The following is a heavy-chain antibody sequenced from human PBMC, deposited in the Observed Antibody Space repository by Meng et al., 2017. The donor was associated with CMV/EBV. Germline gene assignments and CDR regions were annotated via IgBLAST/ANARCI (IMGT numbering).Heavy chain of an antibody. V-gene: IGHV3-23*01. Sequence: GGSLRLSCAASGFTFSSYDMNWVRQAPGKGLEWVSFIGASGSSTFYADSVKGRFTISRDNSKNTRYLQMNSLRAEDTAVYYCAKNGHGGWTNWFDPWGQGTLVTVSS. CDR3: AKNGHGGWTNWFDP. CDR1: GFTFSSYD. D-gene: IGHD6-19*01. J-gene: IGHJ5*02. CDR2: IGASGSST.